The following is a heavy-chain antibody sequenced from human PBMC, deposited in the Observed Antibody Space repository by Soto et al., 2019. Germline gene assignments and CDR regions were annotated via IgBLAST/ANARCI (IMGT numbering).Heavy chain of an antibody. Sequence: GSSVKVSCKAAVYTFTGYYRHGLRQPPGQGLEWMGWINQNSGGTNYAQKVQGWVTLTRDTSISTAYLELSRLRSEDTAVYYCARDIGKTHYYGLDVWGQGTTVTVSS. CDR1: VYTFTGYY. J-gene: IGHJ6*02. CDR3: ARDIGKTHYYGLDV. V-gene: IGHV1-2*04. D-gene: IGHD3-16*02. CDR2: INQNSGGT.